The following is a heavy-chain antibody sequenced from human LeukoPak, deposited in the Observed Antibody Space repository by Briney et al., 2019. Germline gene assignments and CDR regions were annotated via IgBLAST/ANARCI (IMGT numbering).Heavy chain of an antibody. CDR2: IYYSGST. CDR3: ARAGVAATSFDY. D-gene: IGHD2-15*01. V-gene: IGHV4-61*01. CDR1: GGSVSSGSYY. J-gene: IGHJ4*02. Sequence: SETLSLTCTVSGGSVSSGSYYWSWIRQPPGKGLEWIGYIYYSGSTNYNPSLKSRVTISADTSKNQFSLKLSSVTAADTAVYYCARAGVAATSFDYRGQGTLVTVSS.